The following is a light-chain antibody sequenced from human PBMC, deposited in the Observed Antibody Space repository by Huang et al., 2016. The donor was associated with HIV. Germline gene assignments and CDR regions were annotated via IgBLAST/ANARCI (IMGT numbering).Light chain of an antibody. J-gene: IGKJ2*01. CDR3: QQYANWPPAFT. CDR2: GAS. Sequence: EIVMTQSPASLSVSPGERVTLSCRASQSVSSNLAWYQKKPGQAPRLLIYGASTRATGIPARFSCSWSGTEFTLTISSLQSEDFAVYYCQQYANWPPAFTFGQGTKLEMK. CDR1: QSVSSN. V-gene: IGKV3-15*01.